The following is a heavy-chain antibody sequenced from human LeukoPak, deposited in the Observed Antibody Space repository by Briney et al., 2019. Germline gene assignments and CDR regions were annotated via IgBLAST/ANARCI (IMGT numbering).Heavy chain of an antibody. CDR1: GFTFSSYA. CDR3: ARDGIVVVPAAGPPTRYYYMDV. D-gene: IGHD2-2*01. V-gene: IGHV3-30*01. CDR2: ISYDGSNK. Sequence: GRSLRLSCAASGFTFSSYAMHWVRQAPGKGLEWVVVISYDGSNKYYADSVKGRFTISRDNSKNTLYLQMNSLRAEDTAVYYCARDGIVVVPAAGPPTRYYYMDVWGKGTTVTVSS. J-gene: IGHJ6*03.